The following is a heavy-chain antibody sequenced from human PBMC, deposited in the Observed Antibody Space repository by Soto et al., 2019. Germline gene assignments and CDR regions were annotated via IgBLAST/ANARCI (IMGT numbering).Heavy chain of an antibody. CDR2: ISGSGGST. CDR1: GFTFSSYS. D-gene: IGHD3-10*01. CDR3: ASQAGYGSGSSYYYYGMDV. J-gene: IGHJ6*02. V-gene: IGHV3-23*01. Sequence: GGSLRLSCAASGFTFSSYSMNWVRQAPGKGLEWVSAISGSGGSTYYADSVKGRFTISRDNSKNTLYLQMNSLRAEDTAVYYCASQAGYGSGSSYYYYGMDVWGQGTTVTVSS.